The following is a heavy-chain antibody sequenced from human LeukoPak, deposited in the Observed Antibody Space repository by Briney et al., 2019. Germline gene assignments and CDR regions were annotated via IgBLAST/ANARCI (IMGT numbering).Heavy chain of an antibody. V-gene: IGHV3-30*02. J-gene: IGHJ6*02. CDR3: ARGLGPHYYDSSGSRGFGHLAYGMDV. D-gene: IGHD3-22*01. Sequence: GGSLRLSCAASGFTFSSYGMHWVRQAPGKGLEWVAFIRYDGSNKYYADSVKGRFTISRDNSKNTLYLQMNSLRAEDTAVYYCARGLGPHYYDSSGSRGFGHLAYGMDVWGQGTTVTVSS. CDR2: IRYDGSNK. CDR1: GFTFSSYG.